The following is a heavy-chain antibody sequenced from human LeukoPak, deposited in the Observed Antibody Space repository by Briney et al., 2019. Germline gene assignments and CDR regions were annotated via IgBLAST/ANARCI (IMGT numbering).Heavy chain of an antibody. CDR3: ARDYCSSFSCQDY. Sequence: SGGSLRLSCAASGFPFSSYGMHWVRQAPGKGLEWVAIKWYDGSNQYYADSVKGRFTISRDNSKNTLYLQMNSLRAEDTAVYYCARDYCSSFSCQDYWGQGTLVTVSS. J-gene: IGHJ4*02. V-gene: IGHV3-33*01. CDR2: KWYDGSNQ. CDR1: GFPFSSYG. D-gene: IGHD2-2*01.